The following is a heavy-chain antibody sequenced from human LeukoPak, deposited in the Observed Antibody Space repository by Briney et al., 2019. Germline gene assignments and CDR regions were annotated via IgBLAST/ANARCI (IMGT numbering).Heavy chain of an antibody. V-gene: IGHV3-21*06. D-gene: IGHD1-14*01. J-gene: IGHJ4*02. Sequence: GGSLRLSCTASGLTFSTSGFNWVRQAPGKGLEWVASIGPTGSDRYHADSIKGRFTISRDNANNFLYLQMNSLRAEDTAVYYCATETNGRHYDYWGQGTLLTVSA. CDR1: GLTFSTSG. CDR3: ATETNGRHYDY. CDR2: IGPTGSDR.